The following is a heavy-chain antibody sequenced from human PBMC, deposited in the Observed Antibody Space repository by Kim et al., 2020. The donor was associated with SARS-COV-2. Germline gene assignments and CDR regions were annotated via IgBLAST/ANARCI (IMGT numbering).Heavy chain of an antibody. J-gene: IGHJ4*02. Sequence: GGSLRLSCAASEFTVSSTYLTWVRQAPGKGLEWVSFIHNGGSTSYADSVKGRFTISTDNSKNTLYLQMNSLRAEDTAVYYCARDRPERDWGQGTVVTV. V-gene: IGHV3-66*01. CDR2: IHNGGST. CDR1: EFTVSSTY. CDR3: ARDRPERD.